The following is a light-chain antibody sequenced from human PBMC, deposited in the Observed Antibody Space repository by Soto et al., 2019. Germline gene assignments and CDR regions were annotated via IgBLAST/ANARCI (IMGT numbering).Light chain of an antibody. CDR2: AAS. CDR3: QPSFSTPRT. V-gene: IGKV1-39*01. CDR1: QSISSY. J-gene: IGKJ2*01. Sequence: DIQMTQSPSSLSASVGDRVTITCRASQSISSYLKWYQQKPGKAPKLLIYAASSLQSGVPSRFSGSVSVSDFTLTVSSLQPEDFATYDCQPSFSTPRTFGQGSKMEIK.